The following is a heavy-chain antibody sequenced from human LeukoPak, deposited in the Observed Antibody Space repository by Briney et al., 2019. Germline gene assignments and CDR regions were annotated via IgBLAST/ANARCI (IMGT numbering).Heavy chain of an antibody. CDR3: ARDLTPGPAAGY. D-gene: IGHD2-2*01. Sequence: GSLRLSCAASGFTFSSYSMNWVRQAPGKGVGGVAGFVSSGVSANYADSVKGRFTISRDNAKNSLYLQMNSLRAEDTAVYYCARDLTPGPAAGYWGQGTLVTVSS. V-gene: IGHV3-48*01. CDR1: GFTFSSYS. J-gene: IGHJ4*02. CDR2: FVSSGVSA.